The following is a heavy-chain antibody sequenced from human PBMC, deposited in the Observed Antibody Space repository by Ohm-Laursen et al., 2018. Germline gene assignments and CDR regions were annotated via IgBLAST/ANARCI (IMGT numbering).Heavy chain of an antibody. CDR2: INPNSGGT. V-gene: IGHV1-2*02. D-gene: IGHD4-11*01. CDR1: GYTFTGYY. CDR3: AREDPYSNYYYGMDV. Sequence: ASVKVSCKASGYTFTGYYMHWVRQAPGQGLEWMGWINPNSGGTNYAQKFQGRVTMTRDTSISTAYMELSRLRSDDTAVYYCAREDPYSNYYYGMDVWGQGTTVTVSS. J-gene: IGHJ6*02.